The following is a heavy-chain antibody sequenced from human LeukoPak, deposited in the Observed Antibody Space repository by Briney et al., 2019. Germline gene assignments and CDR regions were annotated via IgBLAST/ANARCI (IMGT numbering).Heavy chain of an antibody. Sequence: ASVKVSCKASGYTFTGYYMHWVRQAPGQGLEWMGRINPNSGGTNYVQKFQGRVTMTRETSIRTAYMNLSRLRSDDTAVYYCARASVVVVPAATNGLFGDWGQGTLVTVSS. CDR1: GYTFTGYY. CDR3: ARASVVVVPAATNGLFGD. V-gene: IGHV1-2*06. CDR2: INPNSGGT. J-gene: IGHJ4*02. D-gene: IGHD2-2*01.